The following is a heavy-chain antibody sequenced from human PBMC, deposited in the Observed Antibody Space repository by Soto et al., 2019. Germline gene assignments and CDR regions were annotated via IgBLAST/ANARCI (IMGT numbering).Heavy chain of an antibody. CDR1: GFTFSSYG. V-gene: IGHV3-33*01. CDR2: IWYDGSNK. J-gene: IGHJ2*01. Sequence: QVQLVESGGGVVQPGRSLRLSCAASGFTFSSYGMHWVRQAPGKGLEWVAVIWYDGSNKYYADSVKGRFTISRDNSKNTLYLQMNSLIAEDTAVYYCARDAVENWYFDLWGRGTLVTVSS. D-gene: IGHD1-1*01. CDR3: ARDAVENWYFDL.